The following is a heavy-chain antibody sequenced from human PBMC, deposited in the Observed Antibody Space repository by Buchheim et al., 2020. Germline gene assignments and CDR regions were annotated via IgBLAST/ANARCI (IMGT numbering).Heavy chain of an antibody. Sequence: HVQLQESGPGLVKPSETLSLRCAVSGGSISSFYWSWIRQSPGKKLEWVGYILYSGSTTYNPSLKGRVTMSVDTSTNQLSLELTSVTAADTAVYYCARRSESSGYSWYFDLWGRGT. D-gene: IGHD3-22*01. CDR2: ILYSGST. J-gene: IGHJ2*01. V-gene: IGHV4-59*01. CDR1: GGSISSFY. CDR3: ARRSESSGYSWYFDL.